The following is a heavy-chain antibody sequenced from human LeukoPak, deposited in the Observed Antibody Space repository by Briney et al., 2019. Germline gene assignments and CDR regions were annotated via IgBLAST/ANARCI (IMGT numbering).Heavy chain of an antibody. J-gene: IGHJ4*02. CDR3: ARGAPYSIKSFSGDY. CDR1: GYSISSGYY. D-gene: IGHD6-13*01. Sequence: PSETLSLTCTVSGYSISSGYYWGWIRQPPGKGLEWIGSIYHSGSTYYNPSLKSRVTISVDTSKNQFSLKLSSVTAADTAVYYCARGAPYSIKSFSGDYWGQGTLVTVSS. CDR2: IYHSGST. V-gene: IGHV4-38-2*02.